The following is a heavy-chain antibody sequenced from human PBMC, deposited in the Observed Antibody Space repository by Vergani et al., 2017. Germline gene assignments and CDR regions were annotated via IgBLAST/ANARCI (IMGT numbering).Heavy chain of an antibody. CDR2: ISGSGGST. V-gene: IGHV3-23*04. CDR1: VFTFSSYA. J-gene: IGHJ4*02. D-gene: IGHD4-17*01. Sequence: EVQLAESGGGLVQPGGSLRLSCAASVFTFSSYAMSWVRQAPGKGLEWVSAISGSGGSTYYADSVKGRFTISRDNSKNTLYLQMNSLRAEDTAVYYCAKAPTYGDYPWIDYWGQGTLVTVSS. CDR3: AKAPTYGDYPWIDY.